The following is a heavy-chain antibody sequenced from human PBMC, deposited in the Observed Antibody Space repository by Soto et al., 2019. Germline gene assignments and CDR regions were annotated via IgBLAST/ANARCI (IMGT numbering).Heavy chain of an antibody. J-gene: IGHJ6*02. CDR2: IYWTDDK. CDR1: GFSLSTSGMG. D-gene: IGHD3-10*01. Sequence: QITLKEYGPTLVNPTQTLTLTCTFSGFSLSTSGMGVAWIRQPPEKALEWLAVIYWTDDKRYSPSLKSRLTITKDTSKNQVVLTMTDMDPVDTATYYFAHRKSSYYGSENTYYYGMDVWGQGTTVTVSS. V-gene: IGHV2-5*01. CDR3: AHRKSSYYGSENTYYYGMDV.